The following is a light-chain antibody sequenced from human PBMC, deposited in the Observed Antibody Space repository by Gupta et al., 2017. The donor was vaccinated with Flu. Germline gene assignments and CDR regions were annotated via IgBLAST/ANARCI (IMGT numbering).Light chain of an antibody. CDR1: SSNIGSNN. J-gene: IGLJ3*02. CDR2: TDD. CDR3: AAWDDSMSSWV. V-gene: IGLV1-47*01. Sequence: RVTISCSGGSSNIGSNNVYWYQQLPGTAPKLIIHTDDRRPSGVPDRFSGSKSGTLASLAISGLRSEDEADYYCAAWDDSMSSWVFGGGTRLTVL.